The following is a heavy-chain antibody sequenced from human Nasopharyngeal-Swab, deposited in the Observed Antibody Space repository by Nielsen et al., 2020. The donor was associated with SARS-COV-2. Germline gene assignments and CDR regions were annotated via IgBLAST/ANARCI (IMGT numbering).Heavy chain of an antibody. CDR2: ISSSSSYI. Sequence: VRQAPGKGLEWVSSISSSSSYIYYADSVKGRFTISRDNAKNSLYLQMNSLRAEDTAVNYCAREDDFWSGSTDYYYYYYMDVWGKGTTVTVSS. CDR3: AREDDFWSGSTDYYYYYYMDV. J-gene: IGHJ6*03. D-gene: IGHD3-3*01. V-gene: IGHV3-21*01.